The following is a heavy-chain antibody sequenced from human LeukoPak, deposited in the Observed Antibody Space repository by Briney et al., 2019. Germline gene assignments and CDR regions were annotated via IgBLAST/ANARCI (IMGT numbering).Heavy chain of an antibody. J-gene: IGHJ4*02. Sequence: GGSLRLSCAASGFTFSDYYMSWIRQAPGKGLEWVSYISSSGSTIYYADSVKGRFTISRDNAKNSLYLQMNSLRAEDTAVYYCVKAYGSGSYYTNLDYWGQGTLVTVSS. CDR2: ISSSGSTI. CDR3: VKAYGSGSYYTNLDY. V-gene: IGHV3-11*04. D-gene: IGHD3-10*01. CDR1: GFTFSDYY.